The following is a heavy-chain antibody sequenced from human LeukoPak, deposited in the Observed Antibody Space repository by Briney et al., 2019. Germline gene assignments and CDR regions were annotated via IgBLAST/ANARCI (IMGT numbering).Heavy chain of an antibody. CDR2: ISSSSSYI. CDR3: ARDPGSLWHSDL. CDR1: GFTFSNYG. D-gene: IGHD3-10*01. J-gene: IGHJ2*01. V-gene: IGHV3-21*01. Sequence: PGGSLRLSCATSGFTFSNYGMHWVRQAPGKGLEWVSSISSSSSYIYYADSVEGRFTISRDNAKNSLYLQMNSLRAEDTAVYYCARDPGSLWHSDLWGRGTLVTVSS.